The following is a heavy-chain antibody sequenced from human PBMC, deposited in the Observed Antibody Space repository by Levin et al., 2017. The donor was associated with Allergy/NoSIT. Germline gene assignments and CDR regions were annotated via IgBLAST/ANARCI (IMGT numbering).Heavy chain of an antibody. V-gene: IGHV3-30-3*01. Sequence: GGSLRLSCAASGFTFSSYAMHWVRQAPGKGLEWVAVISYDGSNKYYADSVKGRFTISRDNSKNTLYLQMNSLRAEDTAVYYCARVGGDIAVAGTGSGAFDIWGQGTMVTVSS. CDR3: ARVGGDIAVAGTGSGAFDI. CDR1: GFTFSSYA. CDR2: ISYDGSNK. D-gene: IGHD6-19*01. J-gene: IGHJ3*02.